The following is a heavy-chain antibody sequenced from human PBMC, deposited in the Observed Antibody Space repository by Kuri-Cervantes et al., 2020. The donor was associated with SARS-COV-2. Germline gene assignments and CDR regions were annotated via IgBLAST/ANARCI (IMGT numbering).Heavy chain of an antibody. CDR3: AKDMGEWDAFDI. J-gene: IGHJ3*02. D-gene: IGHD1-26*01. V-gene: IGHV3-9*01. CDR2: ISWNSGSI. CDR1: GFTFDDYA. Sequence: GGSLRLSCAAPGFTFDDYAMHWVRQAPGKGLEWVSGISWNSGSIGYADSVKGRFTISRDNAKNSLYLQMNSLRAEDTALYYCAKDMGEWDAFDIWGQGTMVTVSS.